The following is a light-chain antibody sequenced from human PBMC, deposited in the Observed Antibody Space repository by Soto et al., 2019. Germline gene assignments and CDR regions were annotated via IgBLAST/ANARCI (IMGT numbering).Light chain of an antibody. V-gene: IGLV2-14*01. CDR3: SSYTSSSIVV. J-gene: IGLJ2*01. Sequence: QSALTQPASVSGSPGQSITISCTGTSSDVGGYNYVSWYQQHPGKAPKLMIYEVSNRPSGVSNRFSGSKSGNTASLTISGSQAEDEADYYCSSYTSSSIVVFGGGTKLTVL. CDR1: SSDVGGYNY. CDR2: EVS.